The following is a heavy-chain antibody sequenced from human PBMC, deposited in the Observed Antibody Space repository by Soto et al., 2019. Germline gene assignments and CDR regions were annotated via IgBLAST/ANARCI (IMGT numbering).Heavy chain of an antibody. J-gene: IGHJ6*02. CDR2: ISSSGSTI. CDR1: GFTFSSYE. CDR3: EAEAGTAVYYGMDV. D-gene: IGHD6-13*01. V-gene: IGHV3-48*03. Sequence: GGSLRLSCAASGFTFSSYEMNWVRQAPGKGLEWVSYISSSGSTIYYADSVKGRFTISRDNAKNSLYLQMNSLRAEDTAVYYCEAEAGTAVYYGMDVWGQGTTVTVSS.